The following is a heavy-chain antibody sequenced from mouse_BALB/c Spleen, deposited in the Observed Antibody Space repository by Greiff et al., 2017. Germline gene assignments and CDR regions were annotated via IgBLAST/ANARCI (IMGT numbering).Heavy chain of an antibody. CDR1: GYTFSSYW. V-gene: IGHV1-9*01. CDR2: ILPGSGST. CDR3: ARGGEVRRSYYYAMDY. J-gene: IGHJ4*01. D-gene: IGHD2-14*01. Sequence: QVQLQQSGAELMKPGASVKISCKATGYTFSSYWIEWVKQRPGHGLEWIGEILPGSGSTNYNEKFKGKATFTADTSSNTAYMQLSSLTSEDSAVYYCARGGEVRRSYYYAMDYWGQGTSVTVSS.